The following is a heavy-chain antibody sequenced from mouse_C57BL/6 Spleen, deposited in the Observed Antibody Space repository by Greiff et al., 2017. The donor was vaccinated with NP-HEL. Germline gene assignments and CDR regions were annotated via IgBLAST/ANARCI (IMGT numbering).Heavy chain of an antibody. Sequence: EVQLQQSGPVLVKPGASVKMSCKASGYTFTDYYMNWVKQSHGKSLEWIGVINPYNGGTSYNQKFKGKATLTVDKSSSTAYMELNSLTSEDSAVYYCGRRGITTDYFDYWGQGTTLTVSS. D-gene: IGHD1-1*01. CDR2: INPYNGGT. V-gene: IGHV1-19*01. J-gene: IGHJ2*01. CDR3: GRRGITTDYFDY. CDR1: GYTFTDYY.